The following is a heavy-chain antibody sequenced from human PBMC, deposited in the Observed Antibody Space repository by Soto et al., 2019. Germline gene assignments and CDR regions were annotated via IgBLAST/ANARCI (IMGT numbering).Heavy chain of an antibody. V-gene: IGHV5-51*01. CDR3: ARLPSSYSSGWLF. Sequence: EVQLVQSGAEVKKPGESLKISCQGSGYTFTLYWIGWVRQMPGKGLEWMGMIHPDDSNIKYSPSFQGQVTISADKSINTAYLQWSSLKASDTAMYYCARLPSSYSSGWLFWGQGTLVSVSS. J-gene: IGHJ4*02. CDR1: GYTFTLYW. D-gene: IGHD6-19*01. CDR2: IHPDDSNI.